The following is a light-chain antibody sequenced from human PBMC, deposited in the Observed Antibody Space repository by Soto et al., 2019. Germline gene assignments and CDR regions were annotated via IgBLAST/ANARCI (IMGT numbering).Light chain of an antibody. CDR1: SSNIGTNP. V-gene: IGLV1-44*01. J-gene: IGLJ1*01. CDR3: AAWDDSLNGHV. Sequence: QSVLTQPPSASGTPGQRVTISCSGSSSNIGTNPVNWYQQLPGTAPKLLIYTNYQRPSGVPDRFSGSKSGTSASLAISGFQSEDEADYYCAAWDDSLNGHVFGTGTKLTVL. CDR2: TNY.